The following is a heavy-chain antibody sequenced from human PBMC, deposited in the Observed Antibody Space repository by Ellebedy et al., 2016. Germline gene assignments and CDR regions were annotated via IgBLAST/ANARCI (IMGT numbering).Heavy chain of an antibody. V-gene: IGHV3-66*01. CDR2: IYSGGST. D-gene: IGHD7-27*01. J-gene: IGHJ4*02. CDR3: ARDPPAILARTWG. CDR1: GVIVSYNF. Sequence: GGSLRLXXAASGVIVSYNFMRWVRQAPGKGLEWVSTIYSGGSTDYAASVKGRFTVSRDNSKNMLYLQMNSLRVDDTAVYYCARDPPAILARTWGWGQGTLVTVSS.